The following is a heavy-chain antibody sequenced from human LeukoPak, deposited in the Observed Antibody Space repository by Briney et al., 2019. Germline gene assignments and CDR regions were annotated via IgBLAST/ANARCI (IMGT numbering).Heavy chain of an antibody. V-gene: IGHV3-30-3*01. Sequence: PGGSLRLSSAASGFIFSGNAMHWVRQAPGKGLEWVAVISYDGSNKYYADSVKGRFTISRDNSKNTLYLQMNSLRAEDTAVYYCARLGGGGGYGDDYWGQGTLVTVSS. CDR1: GFIFSGNA. J-gene: IGHJ4*02. CDR3: ARLGGGGGYGDDY. D-gene: IGHD4-17*01. CDR2: ISYDGSNK.